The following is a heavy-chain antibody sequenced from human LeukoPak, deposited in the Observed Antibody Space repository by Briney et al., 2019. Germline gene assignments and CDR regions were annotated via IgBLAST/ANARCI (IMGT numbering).Heavy chain of an antibody. V-gene: IGHV1-69*05. Sequence: ASVKVSFKASGGTFSSYAISWVRQAPGQGLEWMGGIIPIFGTANYAQKFQGRVTITTDESTSTAYMELSRLRSEDTAVYYCARGATMVRGPLYYYYYYMDVWGKGTTVTVSS. CDR2: IIPIFGTA. CDR3: ARGATMVRGPLYYYYYYMDV. CDR1: GGTFSSYA. D-gene: IGHD3-10*01. J-gene: IGHJ6*03.